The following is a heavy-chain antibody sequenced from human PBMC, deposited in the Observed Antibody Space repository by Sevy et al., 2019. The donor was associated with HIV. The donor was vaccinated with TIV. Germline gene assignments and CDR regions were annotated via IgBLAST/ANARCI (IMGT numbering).Heavy chain of an antibody. D-gene: IGHD3-9*01. CDR3: ARAGYYSGFYDILTGLDY. CDR2: ISVYNGNT. V-gene: IGHV1-18*01. CDR1: GYTFTSYG. Sequence: ASVKVSCKASGYTFTSYGISWARQAPGQGLEWMGWISVYNGNTNYAQKLQARVTMTTDTSTITGYMELWSLRSADTAVYYCARAGYYSGFYDILTGLDYWGQGTLVTVSS. J-gene: IGHJ4*02.